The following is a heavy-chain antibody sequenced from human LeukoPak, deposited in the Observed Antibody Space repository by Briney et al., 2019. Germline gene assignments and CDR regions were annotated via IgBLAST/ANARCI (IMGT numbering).Heavy chain of an antibody. CDR3: ARDARGAAVADDAFDI. Sequence: ASVKVSCKASGFTFTSHDYNWVRQATGQGLEWMGWMNPDSGNTGYAQKFQGRVTMTRDTSITTVYVELSSLTSEDTAVYYCARDARGAAVADDAFDIWGQGTMVTVSS. CDR2: MNPDSGNT. V-gene: IGHV1-8*01. J-gene: IGHJ3*02. CDR1: GFTFTSHD. D-gene: IGHD3-10*01.